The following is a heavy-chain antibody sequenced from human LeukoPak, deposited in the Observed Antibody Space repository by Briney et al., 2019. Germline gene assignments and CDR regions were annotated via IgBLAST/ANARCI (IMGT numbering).Heavy chain of an antibody. CDR1: GGTFSSYA. D-gene: IGHD6-13*01. Sequence: GASVKVSCKASGGTFSSYAISWVRQAPGQGLEWMGGIILIFGTANYAQKFQGRVTITADESTSTAYMELSSLRSEDTAVYYCASEDSSSWGFAYWGQGTLVTVSS. V-gene: IGHV1-69*13. CDR3: ASEDSSSWGFAY. J-gene: IGHJ4*02. CDR2: IILIFGTA.